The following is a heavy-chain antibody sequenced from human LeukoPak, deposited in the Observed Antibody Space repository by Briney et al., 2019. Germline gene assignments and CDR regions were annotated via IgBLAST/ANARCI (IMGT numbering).Heavy chain of an antibody. CDR3: AKDLHDNWNDIRRFGY. V-gene: IGHV3-23*01. Sequence: GGSLRLSCAASGFTFSSYAMSWVRQAPGKGLEWVSAISGSGGSAYYADSVKGRFTISRDNSKNTLYLQMNSLRAEDTAVYYCAKDLHDNWNDIRRFGYWGQGTLVTVSS. CDR1: GFTFSSYA. J-gene: IGHJ4*02. CDR2: ISGSGGSA. D-gene: IGHD1-1*01.